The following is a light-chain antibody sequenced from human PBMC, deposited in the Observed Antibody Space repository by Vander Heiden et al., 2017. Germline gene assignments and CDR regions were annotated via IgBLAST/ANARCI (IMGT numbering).Light chain of an antibody. CDR3: SSYAGSNNLMI. J-gene: IGLJ2*01. Sequence: QSALTQPPSASASLGQSVTISCTGTSSDVGAYDDVSWYQHHPGKAPKLMISEVTKRPSGVPDRFSGSKSGNTASLTVSGLQAEDEAEYFCSSYAGSNNLMIFGGGTKLTVL. CDR2: EVT. V-gene: IGLV2-8*01. CDR1: SSDVGAYDD.